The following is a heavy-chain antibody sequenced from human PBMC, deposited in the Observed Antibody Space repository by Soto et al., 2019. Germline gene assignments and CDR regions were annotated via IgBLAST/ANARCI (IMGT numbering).Heavy chain of an antibody. V-gene: IGHV3-15*01. D-gene: IGHD3-16*02. Sequence: GSLRLSCAASGFTFSNAWMSWVRQAPGKGLEWVGRIKSKTDGGTTDYAAPVKGRFTISRDDSKNTLYLQMNSLKTEDTAVYYCTTDPVDYDYVWGSYRYSSGPTIFDIWGQGTMVTVSS. CDR3: TTDPVDYDYVWGSYRYSSGPTIFDI. J-gene: IGHJ3*02. CDR2: IKSKTDGGTT. CDR1: GFTFSNAW.